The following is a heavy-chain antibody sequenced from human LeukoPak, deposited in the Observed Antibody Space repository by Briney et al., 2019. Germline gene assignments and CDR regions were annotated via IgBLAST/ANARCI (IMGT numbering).Heavy chain of an antibody. D-gene: IGHD5-18*01. CDR2: IIPIFGTA. CDR1: GGTFSSYA. V-gene: IGHV1-69*01. J-gene: IGHJ4*02. CDR3: AGRTWIQRYEALGGFDY. Sequence: SVKVSCKASGGTFSSYAISWVRQAPGQGLEWMGGIIPIFGTANYAQKFQGRVTITADESTSTAYMELSSLRSEDTAVYYCAGRTWIQRYEALGGFDYWGQGTLVTVSS.